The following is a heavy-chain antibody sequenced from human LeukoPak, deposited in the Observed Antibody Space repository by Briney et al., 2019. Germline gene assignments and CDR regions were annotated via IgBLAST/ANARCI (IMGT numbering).Heavy chain of an antibody. J-gene: IGHJ5*02. CDR1: GGSISSYY. CDR2: IYYSGST. D-gene: IGHD6-19*01. V-gene: IGHV4-59*01. Sequence: PSETLSLTCTVSGGSISSYYWSWIRQPPGKGLEWIGYIYYSGSTNYNPSLKSRVTISVDTSKNQFSLKLSSVTAADTAVYYCARGTVAGTGWFDPWGQGTLVTVSS. CDR3: ARGTVAGTGWFDP.